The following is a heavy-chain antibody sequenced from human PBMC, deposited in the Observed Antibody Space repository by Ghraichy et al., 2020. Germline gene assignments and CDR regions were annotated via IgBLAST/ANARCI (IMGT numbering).Heavy chain of an antibody. Sequence: GESLNISCAASGFTFSSYSMNWVRQAPGKGLEWVSSISSSSSYIYYADSVKGRFTISRDNAKNSLYLQMNSLRAEDTAVYYCARDVIAAAGTFDPWGQGTLATVSS. J-gene: IGHJ5*02. CDR1: GFTFSSYS. V-gene: IGHV3-21*01. D-gene: IGHD6-13*01. CDR3: ARDVIAAAGTFDP. CDR2: ISSSSSYI.